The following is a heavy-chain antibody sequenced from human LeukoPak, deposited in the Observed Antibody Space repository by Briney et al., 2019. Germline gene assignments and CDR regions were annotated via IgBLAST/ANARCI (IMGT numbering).Heavy chain of an antibody. Sequence: SETLSLTCTVSGGSISSYYWSWIRQPPGKGLEWIGYIYYSGSTNYNPSLKSRVTISVDTSKNQFSLKLSSVTAADTAVYYCAKDQEYYGSGSYFDPWGQGTLVTVSS. V-gene: IGHV4-59*01. D-gene: IGHD3-10*01. CDR3: AKDQEYYGSGSYFDP. J-gene: IGHJ5*02. CDR1: GGSISSYY. CDR2: IYYSGST.